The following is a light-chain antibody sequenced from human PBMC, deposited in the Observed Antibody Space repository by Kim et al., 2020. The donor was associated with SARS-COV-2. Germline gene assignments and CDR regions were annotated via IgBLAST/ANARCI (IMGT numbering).Light chain of an antibody. CDR2: GAS. CDR3: QQYNNWPPYT. Sequence: EIVMTQSPATLSVSPGERATLSCRASQSVSSNLAWYQQKPGQAPRLLIYGASTRATGIPARFSGSGSGTEFTLTISSLQSEDFAVYYCQQYNNWPPYTFGQGTML. J-gene: IGKJ2*01. V-gene: IGKV3-15*01. CDR1: QSVSSN.